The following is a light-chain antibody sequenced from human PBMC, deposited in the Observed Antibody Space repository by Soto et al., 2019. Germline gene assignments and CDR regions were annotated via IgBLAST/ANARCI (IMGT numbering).Light chain of an antibody. CDR2: WAS. CDR3: QQYYSTPWT. CDR1: QSVLSSSNNKNY. J-gene: IGKJ1*01. Sequence: DIVMTQSPDSLAVSLGERATINCKSSQSVLSSSNNKNYLAWYQQKPGQPPKLLIYWASTRDSGVPDRFTGSGSGTDFTLTISSLQAEDVAVYYCQQYYSTPWTFGQGTKVDIK. V-gene: IGKV4-1*01.